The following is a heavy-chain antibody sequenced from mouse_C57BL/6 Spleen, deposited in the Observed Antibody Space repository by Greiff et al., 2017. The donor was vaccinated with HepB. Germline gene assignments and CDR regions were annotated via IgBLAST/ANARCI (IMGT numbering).Heavy chain of an antibody. D-gene: IGHD4-1*02. Sequence: DVKLVESGGGLVKPGGSLKLSCAASGFTFSDYGMHWVRQAPEKGLEWVAYISSGSSTIYYADTVKGRFTISRDNAKNTLFLQMTSLRSEDTAMYYCASTVHFDYWGQGTTLTVSS. CDR2: ISSGSSTI. J-gene: IGHJ2*01. V-gene: IGHV5-17*01. CDR1: GFTFSDYG. CDR3: ASTVHFDY.